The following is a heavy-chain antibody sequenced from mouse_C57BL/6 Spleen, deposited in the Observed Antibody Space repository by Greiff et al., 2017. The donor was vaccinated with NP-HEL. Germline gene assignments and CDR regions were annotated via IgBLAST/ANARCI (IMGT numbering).Heavy chain of an antibody. CDR2: ISNGGGST. J-gene: IGHJ3*01. Sequence: EVKLMESGGGLVQPGGSLKLSCAASGFTFSDYYMYWVRQTPEKRLEWVAYISNGGGSTYYPDTVKGRFTISRDNAKNTLYLQMSRLKSEDTAMYYCANSIYYDYQAWFAYWGQGTLVTVSA. CDR1: GFTFSDYY. CDR3: ANSIYYDYQAWFAY. V-gene: IGHV5-12*01. D-gene: IGHD2-4*01.